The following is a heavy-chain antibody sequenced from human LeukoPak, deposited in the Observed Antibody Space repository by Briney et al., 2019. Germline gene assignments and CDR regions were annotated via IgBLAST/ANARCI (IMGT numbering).Heavy chain of an antibody. V-gene: IGHV3-21*01. D-gene: IGHD3-22*01. CDR3: ARKKYYYDSSGSYDAFDI. CDR2: ISSSTSYI. J-gene: IGHJ3*02. Sequence: PGGSLRLSCAASGFTFSSYSMNWIRQAPGKGLEWVSSISSSTSYIYYADSVKGRFTISKDNAKNSLYLQMNSLRAEDTAVYYCARKKYYYDSSGSYDAFDIWGQGTMVTVSS. CDR1: GFTFSSYS.